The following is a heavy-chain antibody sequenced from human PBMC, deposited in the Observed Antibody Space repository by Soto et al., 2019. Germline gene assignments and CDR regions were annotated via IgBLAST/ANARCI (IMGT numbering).Heavy chain of an antibody. CDR2: IYYSGST. CDR1: GGSISSYY. J-gene: IGHJ4*02. Sequence: QVQLQESGPGLVKPSETLSLTCTVSGGSISSYYWSWIRQPPGKGLEWIGYIYYSGSTNYNPSLKRRVTISVDTFKSQFSLKLSSVTAADTAVYYWARQTTVYDYVWGAKYSFDYWGQGTLVTVSS. V-gene: IGHV4-59*01. D-gene: IGHD3-16*01. CDR3: ARQTTVYDYVWGAKYSFDY.